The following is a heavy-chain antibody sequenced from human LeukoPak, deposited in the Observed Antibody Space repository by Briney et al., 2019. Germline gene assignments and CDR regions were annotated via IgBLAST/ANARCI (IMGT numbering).Heavy chain of an antibody. V-gene: IGHV5-51*01. D-gene: IGHD2-2*01. Sequence: GESLKTSCKGSGYSFTSYWIGWVRQMPGKGLEWMGIIYPGDSDTRYSPSFQGQVTISADKSISTAYLQWSSPKASDTAMYYCARRYCSSTSCYGVYYFDYWGQGTLVTVS. J-gene: IGHJ4*02. CDR1: GYSFTSYW. CDR3: ARRYCSSTSCYGVYYFDY. CDR2: IYPGDSDT.